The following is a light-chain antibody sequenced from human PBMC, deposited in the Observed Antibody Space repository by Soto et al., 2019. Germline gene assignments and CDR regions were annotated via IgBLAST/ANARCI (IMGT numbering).Light chain of an antibody. Sequence: DIQMTQSPSSLSASVGDRVTITCRASQGIGSDLGWYQQKPGKAPNRLIYAASSLQSGVPSRFSGSGSGTEFTLTISSPQPEDFATYYCLQHNSYPRAFGQGTKVEIK. J-gene: IGKJ1*01. CDR2: AAS. CDR1: QGIGSD. CDR3: LQHNSYPRA. V-gene: IGKV1-17*01.